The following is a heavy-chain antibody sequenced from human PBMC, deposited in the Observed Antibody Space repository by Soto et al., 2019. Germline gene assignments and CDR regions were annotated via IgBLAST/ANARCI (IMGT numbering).Heavy chain of an antibody. CDR1: GFSFSKYK. CDR2: INPGDSDT. V-gene: IGHV5-51*01. Sequence: GESLKISCEGSGFSFSKYKIGWVRQMPGKGLEWMGIINPGDSDTRYSPSFQGQVTISADKSISTAYLQWSTLKASDTATYYRATSYGDSYYYYYGMDVWGQGTTVTVSS. J-gene: IGHJ6*02. D-gene: IGHD4-17*01. CDR3: ATSYGDSYYYYYGMDV.